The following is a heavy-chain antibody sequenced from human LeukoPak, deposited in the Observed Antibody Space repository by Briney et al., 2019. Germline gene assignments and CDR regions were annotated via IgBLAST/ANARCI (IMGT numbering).Heavy chain of an antibody. J-gene: IGHJ4*02. V-gene: IGHV1-2*02. Sequence: ASVTVSCKASGYTFTGYYMHWVRQAPGQGLEWMGWINPNSGGTNYAQKFQGRVTMTRDTSISTAYMELSRLRSDDTAVYYCARDRLTSYYYDSSGYSRGFDYWGQGTLVTVSS. CDR3: ARDRLTSYYYDSSGYSRGFDY. CDR1: GYTFTGYY. D-gene: IGHD3-22*01. CDR2: INPNSGGT.